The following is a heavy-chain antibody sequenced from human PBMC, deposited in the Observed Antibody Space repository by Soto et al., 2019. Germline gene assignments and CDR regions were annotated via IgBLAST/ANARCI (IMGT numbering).Heavy chain of an antibody. CDR1: GGSISSSSYY. CDR2: IYYSGST. Sequence: SETLSLTCTVSGGSISSSSYYCGWIRQPPGKGLEWIGSIYYSGSTYYNPSLKSRVTISVDTSKNQFSLKLSSATAADTAVYYCAKGGSGSYSNAFDIWGQGTMVTVSS. CDR3: AKGGSGSYSNAFDI. D-gene: IGHD3-10*01. J-gene: IGHJ3*02. V-gene: IGHV4-39*01.